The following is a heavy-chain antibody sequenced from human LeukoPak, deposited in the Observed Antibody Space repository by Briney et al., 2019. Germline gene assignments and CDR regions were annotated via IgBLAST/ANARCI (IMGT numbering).Heavy chain of an antibody. V-gene: IGHV3-23*01. J-gene: IGHJ4*02. D-gene: IGHD3-22*01. CDR2: ISGSGGST. CDR1: GFTFSSYA. Sequence: GGSLRLSCAASGFTFSSYAMSWVRQAPGKGLEWVSAISGSGGSTYYADSVKGRLTISRDNSKNTLYLQMNSLRAEDTAVYYCATVYYYDSSGYYPFDYWGQGTLVTVSP. CDR3: ATVYYYDSSGYYPFDY.